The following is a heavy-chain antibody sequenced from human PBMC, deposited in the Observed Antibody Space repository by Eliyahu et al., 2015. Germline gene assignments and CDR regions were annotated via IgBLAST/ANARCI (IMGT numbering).Heavy chain of an antibody. CDR1: XXSLTTVPMR. V-gene: IGHV2-70*04. CDR3: ARSSSHSSSFFDY. J-gene: IGHJ4*02. Sequence: QVTLKESGPALVXPTQTLTLTCXFSXXSLTTVPMRVTWIRQPPGKPLEWLARINWDDGKFYSTSLKTRLTISKDTSKNQVLLRMTDVDAADTGTYFCARSSSHSSSFFDYWGPGVLVTVSS. D-gene: IGHD6-13*01. CDR2: INWDDGK.